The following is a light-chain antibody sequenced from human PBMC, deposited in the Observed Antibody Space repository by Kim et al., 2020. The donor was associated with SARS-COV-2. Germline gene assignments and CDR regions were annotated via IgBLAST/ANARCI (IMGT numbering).Light chain of an antibody. CDR3: QQYHTFST. V-gene: IGKV1-5*03. CDR2: KAF. J-gene: IGKJ1*01. Sequence: SASVGDRVTITCRASQNISPWLAWYQQKSGKAPNLLIHKAFSLQSGVPGRFSGSGSGTEFTLTINGLQPDDFATYYCQQYHTFSTFGQGTKVDIK. CDR1: QNISPW.